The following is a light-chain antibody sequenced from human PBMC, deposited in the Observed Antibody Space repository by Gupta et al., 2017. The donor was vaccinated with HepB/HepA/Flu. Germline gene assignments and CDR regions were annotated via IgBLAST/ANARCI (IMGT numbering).Light chain of an antibody. V-gene: IGKV3-11*01. Sequence: ENVLTQSPATLSLSPGERATLSCRASQSVSSYLAWYQQKPGQAPRLPIYDASNRATGIPARFSGSGSGTDFTLTISSLEPEDFAVYYCQQRSNWPLTFGGGTKVEIK. CDR2: DAS. J-gene: IGKJ4*01. CDR1: QSVSSY. CDR3: QQRSNWPLT.